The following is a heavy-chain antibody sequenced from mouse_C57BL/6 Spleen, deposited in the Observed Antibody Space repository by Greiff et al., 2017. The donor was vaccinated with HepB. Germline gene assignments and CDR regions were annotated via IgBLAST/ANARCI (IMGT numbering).Heavy chain of an antibody. CDR2: IEPSDSYT. Sequence: VQLQQPGAELVMPGASVKLSCKASGYTFTSYWMHWVKQRPGQGLEWIGEIEPSDSYTNYNQKFKGKSTLTVDKSSSTAYMQLSSLTSEDSAVYYCARRGSGGYFDYWGQGTTLTVSS. J-gene: IGHJ2*01. V-gene: IGHV1-69*01. CDR1: GYTFTSYW. CDR3: ARRGSGGYFDY.